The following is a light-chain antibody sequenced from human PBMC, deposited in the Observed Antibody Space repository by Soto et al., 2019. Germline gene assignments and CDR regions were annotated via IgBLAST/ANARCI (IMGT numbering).Light chain of an antibody. J-gene: IGLJ1*01. Sequence: QSVLTQPASASGSPGQSITISCTGTISDIGGHGYVSWYQQHPGKAPKLMIYEVTYRPSGVSDRFSGSKSGNTASLTISGLQAEDEADYYCFSFTSHSSHYVFRTGTKLTVL. CDR2: EVT. CDR1: ISDIGGHGY. V-gene: IGLV2-14*01. CDR3: FSFTSHSSHYV.